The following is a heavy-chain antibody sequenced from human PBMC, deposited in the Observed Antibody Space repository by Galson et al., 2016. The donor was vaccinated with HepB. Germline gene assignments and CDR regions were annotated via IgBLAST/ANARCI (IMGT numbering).Heavy chain of an antibody. V-gene: IGHV4-39*07. D-gene: IGHD3-10*01. CDR3: ARVPASTRFDY. CDR1: GASISSSSYY. J-gene: IGHJ4*02. CDR2: ISYSGSTT. Sequence: SETLSLTCTVSGASISSSSYYWGWIRQPPGKGLEWIASISYSGSTTHYNPSLKSRVTISIDTSKNQFSLKLNSVTAADTAVYYCARVPASTRFDYWGQGTLVTVSS.